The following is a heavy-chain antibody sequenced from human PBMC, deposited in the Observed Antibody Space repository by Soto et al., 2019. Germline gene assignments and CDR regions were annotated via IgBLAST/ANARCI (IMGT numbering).Heavy chain of an antibody. Sequence: EVQLVESGGSLVQPGGSLRLSCTASVSGFSISYYWMSWVRQTPGKGLEWMAHIKEDGGVKLYADSVEGRFTISRDNAKNTLYLEMDSLRVEDTAVYFCSSSEHSGGQHWGPGTLVTVSS. V-gene: IGHV3-7*03. J-gene: IGHJ4*02. CDR2: IKEDGGVK. D-gene: IGHD6-13*01. CDR1: GFSISYYW. CDR3: SSSEHSGGQH.